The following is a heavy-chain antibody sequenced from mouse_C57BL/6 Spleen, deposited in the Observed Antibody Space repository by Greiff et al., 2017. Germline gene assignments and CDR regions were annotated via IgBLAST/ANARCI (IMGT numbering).Heavy chain of an antibody. Sequence: EVQLVESGGGLVQPGGSLKLSCAASGFTFSDYYMYWVRQTPEKRLEWVAYISNGGGSTYYPDTVKGRFTISRDNAKNTLYLQMSRLKSEDTAMYYCARRGLTGTNWYFDVWGTGTTVTVSS. D-gene: IGHD4-1*01. J-gene: IGHJ1*03. V-gene: IGHV5-12*01. CDR3: ARRGLTGTNWYFDV. CDR1: GFTFSDYY. CDR2: ISNGGGST.